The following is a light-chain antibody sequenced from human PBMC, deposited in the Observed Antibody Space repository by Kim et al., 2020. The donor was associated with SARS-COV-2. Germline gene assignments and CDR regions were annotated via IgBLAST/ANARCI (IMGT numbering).Light chain of an antibody. V-gene: IGKV3-11*01. CDR2: DTF. J-gene: IGKJ5*01. Sequence: LSPGEAAPPSCTASQSVSNFLAGYKQKPGQAPRLLIYDTFNRATGIPARFSGSGSGTDFTLPISTLEPEDLAVYYCQQRSNWPPTFGQGTRLEIK. CDR3: QQRSNWPPT. CDR1: QSVSNF.